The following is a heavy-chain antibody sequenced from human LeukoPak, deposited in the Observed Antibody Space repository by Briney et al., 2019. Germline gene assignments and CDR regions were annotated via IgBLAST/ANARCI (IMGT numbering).Heavy chain of an antibody. CDR2: INPSGGST. V-gene: IGHV1-46*01. J-gene: IGHJ6*02. CDR3: ARDGTGYYDSSGYYYPGDGMDV. D-gene: IGHD3-22*01. CDR1: GYTFTSYY. Sequence: ASVKVSCKASGYTFTSYYMHWVRQAPGQGLEWMGIINPSGGSTSYAQKFQSRVTMTRDTSTSTVYMELSSLRSEDTAVYYCARDGTGYYDSSGYYYPGDGMDVWGQGTTVTVSS.